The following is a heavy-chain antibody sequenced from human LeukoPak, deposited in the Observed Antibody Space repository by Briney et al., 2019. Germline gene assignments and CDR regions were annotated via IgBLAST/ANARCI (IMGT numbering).Heavy chain of an antibody. V-gene: IGHV1-18*01. CDR3: ARDLIVVVAATLAARWFDP. J-gene: IGHJ5*02. D-gene: IGHD2-15*01. Sequence: ASVKVSCKASGYTSTSHGISWVRQAPGQGLEWMGWISAYNGNTNYAQKLQGRVTMTTDTSTSTAYMELRSLRSDDTAVYYCARDLIVVVAATLAARWFDPWGQGTLVTVSS. CDR1: GYTSTSHG. CDR2: ISAYNGNT.